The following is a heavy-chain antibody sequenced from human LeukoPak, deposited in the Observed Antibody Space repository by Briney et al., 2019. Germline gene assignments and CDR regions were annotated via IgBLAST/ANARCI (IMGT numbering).Heavy chain of an antibody. D-gene: IGHD6-19*01. Sequence: SETLSLTCTVSGGSISSYFWSWIRQPPGKGLEWIGYIYYSGSTNYNPSLKSRVTMSVDTSKNQFSLKLSSVTAADTAVYYYARIDRAVAGTIDYWGQGTLVTVSS. CDR2: IYYSGST. CDR3: ARIDRAVAGTIDY. V-gene: IGHV4-59*08. J-gene: IGHJ4*02. CDR1: GGSISSYF.